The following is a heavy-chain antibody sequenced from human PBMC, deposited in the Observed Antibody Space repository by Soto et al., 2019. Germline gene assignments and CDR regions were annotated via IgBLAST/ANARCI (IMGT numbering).Heavy chain of an antibody. Sequence: EVQLVESGGGLVKPGGSLRLSCAASGFIFSTYSINWVRQAPGKGLEWVSSISSGSDYIYYADSVKGRFTISRDNSKNSLFFHMNSPRGEDTAKYYWGGVSRDYGGGGVIDYWGQGTLVTVSS. J-gene: IGHJ4*02. D-gene: IGHD4-17*01. V-gene: IGHV3-21*02. CDR1: GFIFSTYS. CDR3: GGVSRDYGGGGVIDY. CDR2: ISSGSDYI.